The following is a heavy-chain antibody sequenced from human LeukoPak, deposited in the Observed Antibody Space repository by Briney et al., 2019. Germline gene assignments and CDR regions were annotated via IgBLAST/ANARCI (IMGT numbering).Heavy chain of an antibody. Sequence: GRSLRLSCAASGFTFSSYGMHWVRQAPGKGLEWVAVIWYDGSNKYYADSVKGRFTISRDNSKNTLYLQMNSLRAEDTAVYYCARGWWSGGSRLTGFDYWGQGTLVTVSS. D-gene: IGHD2-15*01. J-gene: IGHJ4*02. V-gene: IGHV3-33*01. CDR1: GFTFSSYG. CDR2: IWYDGSNK. CDR3: ARGWWSGGSRLTGFDY.